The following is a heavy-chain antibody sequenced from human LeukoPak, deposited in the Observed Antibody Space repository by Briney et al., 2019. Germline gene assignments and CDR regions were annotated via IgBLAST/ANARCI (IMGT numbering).Heavy chain of an antibody. J-gene: IGHJ5*02. CDR1: GGSISSYY. CDR3: ARGDRRVPLAS. Sequence: PSETLSLTCTVSGGSISSYYWAWIRQPPGKGLEWIGYIYYSGSTNYNPSLKSRVTISVDTSKNQFSLKLSSVTAADTAVYYCARGDRRVPLASWGQGTLVTVSS. CDR2: IYYSGST. D-gene: IGHD3-10*01. V-gene: IGHV4-59*01.